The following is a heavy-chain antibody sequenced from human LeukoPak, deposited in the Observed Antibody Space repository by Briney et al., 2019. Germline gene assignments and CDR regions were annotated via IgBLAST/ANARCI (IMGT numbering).Heavy chain of an antibody. D-gene: IGHD6-19*01. J-gene: IGHJ4*02. Sequence: GASVKVSCKASGYTFTDYALHWVRQAPGQSLEWMGWITTGRGETRYSQEFQRRITFTRDKSASTAYMDLSDLRSEDTAVYYCARGGKQWRGGNYFDSWGQGTLVAVSS. CDR1: GYTFTDYA. CDR3: ARGGKQWRGGNYFDS. V-gene: IGHV1-3*03. CDR2: ITTGRGET.